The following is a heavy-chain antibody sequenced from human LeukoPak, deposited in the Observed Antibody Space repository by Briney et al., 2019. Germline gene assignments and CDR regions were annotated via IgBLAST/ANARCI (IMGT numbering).Heavy chain of an antibody. J-gene: IGHJ4*02. CDR2: IYHSGST. D-gene: IGHD5-12*01. CDR1: GYSISSGYY. Sequence: SETLSLTCTVSGYSISSGYYWGWIRQPPGKGLEWIGSIYHSGSTYYNPSLKSRVTISVDTSKNQFSLKLSSVTAADTAVYYCARGMEREDIVATTEFDYWGQGTLVTVSS. V-gene: IGHV4-38-2*02. CDR3: ARGMEREDIVATTEFDY.